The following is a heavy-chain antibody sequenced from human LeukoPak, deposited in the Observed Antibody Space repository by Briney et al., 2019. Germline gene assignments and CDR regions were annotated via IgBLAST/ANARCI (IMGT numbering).Heavy chain of an antibody. CDR1: GFTFSSYA. V-gene: IGHV3-23*01. CDR3: AKGYYGGNSDAFDI. D-gene: IGHD4-23*01. CDR2: ISGSSDST. J-gene: IGHJ3*02. Sequence: GGSLRLSCAASGFTFSSYAISWVRQAPGKGLEWVSGISGSSDSTYYADSAKGRFTISRDNSKNTLYLQMNSLRAEDTALYYCAKGYYGGNSDAFDICGQGTMVTVSS.